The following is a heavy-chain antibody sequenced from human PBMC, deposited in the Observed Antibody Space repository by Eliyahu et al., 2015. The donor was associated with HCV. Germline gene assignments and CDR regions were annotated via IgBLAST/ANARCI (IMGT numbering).Heavy chain of an antibody. CDR1: GGSISSGXYX. J-gene: IGHJ2*01. CDR3: ASAYSSGYYFSWYFDL. Sequence: QVQLQESGPGLVKPSQTLSLTCTVSGGSISSGXYXWSWIRQPAGKGLEWIGHIYTSGITNYNPSLKSRVTISVDTSKNQFSLKLSSVTAADTAVYYCASAYSSGYYFSWYFDLWGRGTLVTVSS. D-gene: IGHD3-22*01. V-gene: IGHV4-61*02. CDR2: IYTSGIT.